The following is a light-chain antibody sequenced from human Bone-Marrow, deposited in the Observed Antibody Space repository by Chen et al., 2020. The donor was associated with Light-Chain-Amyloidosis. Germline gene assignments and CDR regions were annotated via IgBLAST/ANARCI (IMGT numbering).Light chain of an antibody. V-gene: IGKV3-15*01. Sequence: EIVMTQSPATLSVSPGERATLSCRASQSVSSNLAWYQQKPGQAPRLLIYGASTRATGIPARISGSGSGTEFTLTISSLQSEDSAVYYCQQYDNWTPYTLGQGTKLEIK. J-gene: IGKJ2*01. CDR2: GAS. CDR1: QSVSSN. CDR3: QQYDNWTPYT.